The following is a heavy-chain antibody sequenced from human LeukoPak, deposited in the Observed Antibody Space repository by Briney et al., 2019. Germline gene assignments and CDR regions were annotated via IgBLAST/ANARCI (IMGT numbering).Heavy chain of an antibody. D-gene: IGHD5-24*01. Sequence: GGSLRLSCAASGFTVSSNYMSWVRQAPGKGLEWVSIIYSGGSTYYADSVKGRFSISKDNSKNTLYLQMNSLRAEDTAVYYCARYPARQLLFDYWGQGTLVTVSS. CDR1: GFTVSSNY. V-gene: IGHV3-66*01. J-gene: IGHJ4*02. CDR3: ARYPARQLLFDY. CDR2: IYSGGST.